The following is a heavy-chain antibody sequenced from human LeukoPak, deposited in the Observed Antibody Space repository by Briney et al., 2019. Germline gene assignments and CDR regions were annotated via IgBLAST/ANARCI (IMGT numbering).Heavy chain of an antibody. J-gene: IGHJ4*02. D-gene: IGHD1-26*01. CDR2: INWNGGSR. Sequence: GGSLRLSCAASGFTFDDYGMSWVRQAPGKGLEWVSGINWNGGSRGYADSVKGRFTISRDNAKNSLYLQMNSLRAEDTALYYCARVVDSGSYYPFDYWGQGTLVTVSS. V-gene: IGHV3-20*04. CDR3: ARVVDSGSYYPFDY. CDR1: GFTFDDYG.